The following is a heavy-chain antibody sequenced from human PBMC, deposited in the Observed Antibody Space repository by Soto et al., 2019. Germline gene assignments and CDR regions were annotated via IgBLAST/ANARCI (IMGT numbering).Heavy chain of an antibody. J-gene: IGHJ4*02. Sequence: QVQLVQSGAEVKKPGASVKVSCKASGYTFTSYYMHWVRQAPGQGLEWMGIINPSGGSTSYAQKFQGRVTMTRDTSTSTVYMELSRLRSEDTAVYYCARDRYYDSSGYYYFDYWGQGTLVTVSS. D-gene: IGHD3-22*01. CDR3: ARDRYYDSSGYYYFDY. CDR2: INPSGGST. V-gene: IGHV1-46*01. CDR1: GYTFTSYY.